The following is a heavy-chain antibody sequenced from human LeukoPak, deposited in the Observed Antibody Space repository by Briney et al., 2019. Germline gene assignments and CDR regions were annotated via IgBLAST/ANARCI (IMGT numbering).Heavy chain of an antibody. D-gene: IGHD3-10*01. V-gene: IGHV4-39*07. Sequence: PSETLSLTCTVSGVPISSISHYWGWIRQPPGEGLEWIGSIYYSGITYYNPSLKSRVTISIDTSKNQFSLKLSSVTAADTAVYYCARSAREYSWFGDPRDWFDPWGQGTLVTVSS. CDR1: GVPISSISHY. CDR3: ARSAREYSWFGDPRDWFDP. CDR2: IYYSGIT. J-gene: IGHJ5*02.